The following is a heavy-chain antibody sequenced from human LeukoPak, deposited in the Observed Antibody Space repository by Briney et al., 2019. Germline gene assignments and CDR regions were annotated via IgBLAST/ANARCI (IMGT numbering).Heavy chain of an antibody. J-gene: IGHJ4*02. D-gene: IGHD3-3*01. Sequence: PSETLSLTCTVSGGSISSYYWSWIRQPPGKALEWIGYIYSSGSTNYNPSLKSRVTISVDTAKNQFSLKLSPVAAADTAVYYCARGRTYDFWSGYLFDYWGQGTLVTVSS. CDR3: ARGRTYDFWSGYLFDY. CDR1: GGSISSYY. CDR2: IYSSGST. V-gene: IGHV4-59*01.